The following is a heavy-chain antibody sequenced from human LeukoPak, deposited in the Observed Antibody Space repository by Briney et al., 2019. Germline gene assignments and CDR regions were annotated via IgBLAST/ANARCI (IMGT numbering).Heavy chain of an antibody. CDR2: INPPGGCT. D-gene: IGHD1-1*01. CDR1: GYTFTKNY. J-gene: IGHJ4*02. V-gene: IGHV1-46*01. Sequence: ASLKVSCKASGYTFTKNYMHWVRQAPGQGLEWMGIINPPGGCTRCEDKFQGRVTMSRDTSTSTGYMEESSRKSEDTGVYCCARSPDYTPTGDYWGQGTLVTVS. CDR3: ARSPDYTPTGDY.